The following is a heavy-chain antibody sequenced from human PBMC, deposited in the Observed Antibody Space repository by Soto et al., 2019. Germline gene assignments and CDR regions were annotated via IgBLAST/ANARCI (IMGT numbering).Heavy chain of an antibody. CDR2: IYYSGST. CDR3: ARRGTYCSSTSCQNWFDP. CDR1: GGSISSSSYY. V-gene: IGHV4-39*01. J-gene: IGHJ5*02. Sequence: PSETLSLTCTVSGGSISSSSYYWGWIRQPPXKGLEWIGSIYYSGSTYYNPSLKSRVTISVDTSKNQFSLKLSSVTAADTAVYYCARRGTYCSSTSCQNWFDPWGQGTLVTVSS. D-gene: IGHD2-2*01.